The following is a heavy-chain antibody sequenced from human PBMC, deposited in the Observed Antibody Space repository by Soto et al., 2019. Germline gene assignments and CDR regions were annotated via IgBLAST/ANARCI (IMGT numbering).Heavy chain of an antibody. D-gene: IGHD6-6*01. Sequence: SETLSLTCAVYGGSFSGYYWSWIRQPPGKGLEWIGEINHSGSTNYNPSLKSRVTISVDTSKNQFSLKLSSVTAADTAVYYCARGLAYSSSSAVGAYRVNYYYYMDVWGKGTTVTVSS. CDR3: ARGLAYSSSSAVGAYRVNYYYYMDV. CDR2: INHSGST. CDR1: GGSFSGYY. V-gene: IGHV4-34*01. J-gene: IGHJ6*03.